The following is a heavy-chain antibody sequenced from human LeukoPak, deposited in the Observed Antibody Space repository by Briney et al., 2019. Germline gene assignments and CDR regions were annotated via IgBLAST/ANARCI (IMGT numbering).Heavy chain of an antibody. CDR1: GFTFSSYA. CDR3: ARSGVQWQWLLTYDAFDI. V-gene: IGHV3-30-3*01. D-gene: IGHD6-19*01. Sequence: SGGSLRLSCAASGFTFSSYAMHWVRQAPGKGLEWVALISYGKSNKYYADSVKGRFTISRDNSKNTLLVQMNSLRTEDTAVYYCARSGVQWQWLLTYDAFDIWGQGTMVTVSS. J-gene: IGHJ3*02. CDR2: ISYGKSNK.